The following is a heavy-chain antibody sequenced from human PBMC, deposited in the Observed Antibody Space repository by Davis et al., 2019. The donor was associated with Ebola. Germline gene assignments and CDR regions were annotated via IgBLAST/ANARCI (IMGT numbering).Heavy chain of an antibody. CDR1: GYTFTTYA. D-gene: IGHD4-23*01. Sequence: AASVKVSCKASGYTFTTYAIHWVRQAPGQRLEWMGWIYTGSGYTKDSQKFQGRLTITRDTSASTAYMALSSLRSEDTAVYYCARGRTTYGGNSPFDYWGQGTLVTVSS. V-gene: IGHV1-3*04. CDR2: IYTGSGYT. CDR3: ARGRTTYGGNSPFDY. J-gene: IGHJ4*02.